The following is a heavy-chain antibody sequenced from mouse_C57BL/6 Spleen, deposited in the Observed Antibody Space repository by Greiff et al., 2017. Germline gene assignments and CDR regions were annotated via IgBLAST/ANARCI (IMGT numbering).Heavy chain of an antibody. V-gene: IGHV1-26*01. CDR3: ARSYYYGSDAMDY. D-gene: IGHD1-1*01. CDR1: GYTFTDYY. Sequence: EVQLQQSGPELVKPGASVKISCKASGYTFTDYYMNWVKQSHGKSLEWIGDINPNNGGTSYNQKFKGKATLTVDKSSSTAYMELRSLTSEDSAVYYCARSYYYGSDAMDYWGQGTSVTVSS. CDR2: INPNNGGT. J-gene: IGHJ4*01.